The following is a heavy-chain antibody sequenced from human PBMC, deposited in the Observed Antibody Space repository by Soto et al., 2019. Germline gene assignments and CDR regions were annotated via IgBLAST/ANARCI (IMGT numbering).Heavy chain of an antibody. CDR2: IIPIFGTA. J-gene: IGHJ4*02. Sequence: ASVKVSCKASGGTFSSYAISWVRQAPGQGLEWMGGIIPIFGTANYAQKFQGRVTITADESTGTAYMELSSLRSEDTAVYYCARDGVAAAGNFDYWGQGTLVTVSS. CDR3: ARDGVAAAGNFDY. D-gene: IGHD6-13*01. CDR1: GGTFSSYA. V-gene: IGHV1-69*13.